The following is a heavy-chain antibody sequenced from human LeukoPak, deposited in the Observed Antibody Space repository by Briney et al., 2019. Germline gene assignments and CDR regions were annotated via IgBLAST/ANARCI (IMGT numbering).Heavy chain of an antibody. D-gene: IGHD1-1*01. J-gene: IGHJ4*02. CDR2: IKSKTDGGTT. Sequence: GGSLRLSCAASGFTFSNAWMSWVRQAPGKGLEWVGRIKSKTDGGTTDYAAPGNGRFTLSRDDSKNPPYLQTDRLKTEGADGYYCTHGPEGNDDYWGQGTLVTVSS. CDR1: GFTFSNAW. V-gene: IGHV3-15*01. CDR3: THGPEGNDDY.